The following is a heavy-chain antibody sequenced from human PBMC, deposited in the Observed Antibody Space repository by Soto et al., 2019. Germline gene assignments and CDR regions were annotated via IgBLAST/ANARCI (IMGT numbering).Heavy chain of an antibody. V-gene: IGHV3-33*06. D-gene: IGHD1-26*01. CDR2: IWHDGSNK. CDR1: GFTFSSYA. CDR3: AKDRRGGSYYEYYYGMDV. J-gene: IGHJ6*02. Sequence: TGGSLRLSCAASGFTFSSYAMSWVRQAPGKGLEWVAVIWHDGSNKFYADSVKGRFTIFRDNSNNTLYLQLNSLRAEDTAVYYCAKDRRGGSYYEYYYGMDVWGQGTTVTVSS.